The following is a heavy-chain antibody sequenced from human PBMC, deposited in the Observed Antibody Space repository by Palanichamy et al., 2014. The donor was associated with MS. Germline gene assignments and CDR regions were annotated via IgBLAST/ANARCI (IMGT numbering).Heavy chain of an antibody. D-gene: IGHD6-19*01. CDR3: ARDRAQQWLVSSYYYYGMDV. CDR2: TYYRSKWYN. V-gene: IGHV6-1*01. J-gene: IGHJ6*02. Sequence: QQSGPGLVKPSQTLSLTCAISGDSVSSNSAAWNWIRQSPSRGLEWLGRTYYRSKWYNDYAVSVKSRXTINPDTSKNQFSLQLNSVTPEDTAVYYCARDRAQQWLVSSYYYYGMDVWGQGTTVTVSS. CDR1: GDSVSSNSAA.